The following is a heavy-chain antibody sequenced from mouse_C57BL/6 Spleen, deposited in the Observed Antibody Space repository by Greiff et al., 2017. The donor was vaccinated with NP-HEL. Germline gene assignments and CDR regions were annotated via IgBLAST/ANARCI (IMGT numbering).Heavy chain of an antibody. CDR3: ASYSLGAMDY. CDR1: GYTFTDYY. D-gene: IGHD6-1*01. Sequence: VQLKQSGPVLVKPGASVKMSCKASGYTFTDYYMNWVKQSHGKSLEWIGVINPYNGGTSYNQKVKGKATLTVDKAYSTAYMELNSLTSEDSAVSYCASYSLGAMDYWGQGTSVTVSS. CDR2: INPYNGGT. V-gene: IGHV1-19*01. J-gene: IGHJ4*01.